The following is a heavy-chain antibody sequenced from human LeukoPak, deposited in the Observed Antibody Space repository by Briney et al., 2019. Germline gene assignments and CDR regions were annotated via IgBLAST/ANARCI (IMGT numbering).Heavy chain of an antibody. D-gene: IGHD3-22*01. V-gene: IGHV1-69*04. Sequence: SVKVSCKASGGTFSSYAISWVRQAPGQGLEWMGRIIPILGIANYAQKFQGRVTITADKSTSTAYMELSSLRSEDTAVYYCATLPSYYYDSSGYFPYYYGMDVWGQGTTVTVSS. CDR1: GGTFSSYA. J-gene: IGHJ6*02. CDR2: IIPILGIA. CDR3: ATLPSYYYDSSGYFPYYYGMDV.